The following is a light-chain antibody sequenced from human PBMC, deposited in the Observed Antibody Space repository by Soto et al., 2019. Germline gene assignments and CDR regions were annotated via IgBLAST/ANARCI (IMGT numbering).Light chain of an antibody. CDR1: QSISTY. CDR3: QQSYSNPWT. Sequence: DIQMTQSPSSLSASVGDRITITCRASQSISTYLNWYQQKPGKAPKVLIYAASSLQSGVPSRFSGSRSGTEFTLTISSLQHEDFATYYCQQSYSNPWTFGQGTQVEIK. CDR2: AAS. V-gene: IGKV1-39*01. J-gene: IGKJ1*01.